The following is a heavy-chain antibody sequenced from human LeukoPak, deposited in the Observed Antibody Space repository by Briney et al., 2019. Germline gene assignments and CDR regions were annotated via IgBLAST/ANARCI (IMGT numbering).Heavy chain of an antibody. J-gene: IGHJ4*02. V-gene: IGHV3-23*01. Sequence: PGGSLRLSCAASGFTFSGYAMSWVRLAPGKGLEWVSAITAGGDGTYYADSVKGRFTISRDNLKNMVFLQMNSLRAEDTAIYYCAKSHASIWNVYDYWGQGTQVTVSS. D-gene: IGHD1-1*01. CDR1: GFTFSGYA. CDR2: ITAGGDGT. CDR3: AKSHASIWNVYDY.